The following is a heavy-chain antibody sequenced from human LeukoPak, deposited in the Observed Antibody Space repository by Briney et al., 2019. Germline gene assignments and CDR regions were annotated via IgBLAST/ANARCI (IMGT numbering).Heavy chain of an antibody. Sequence: GGSLTLSCVASGFIFSNYTMHWVRQAPGKGLEWVAAVSYRGSIKSYAESVKGRLTISRDNSENTLYLQMNSLRAEDTAVYYCVATSGGNTNWGQGTLVTVSS. CDR1: GFIFSNYT. CDR2: VSYRGSIK. J-gene: IGHJ4*02. D-gene: IGHD5-12*01. CDR3: VATSGGNTN. V-gene: IGHV3-30-3*01.